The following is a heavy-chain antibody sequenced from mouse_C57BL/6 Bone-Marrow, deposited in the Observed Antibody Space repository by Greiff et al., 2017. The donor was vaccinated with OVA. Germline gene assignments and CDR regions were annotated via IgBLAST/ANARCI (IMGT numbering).Heavy chain of an antibody. J-gene: IGHJ4*01. CDR1: GFTFSDFY. CDR2: SRNKANDYTT. V-gene: IGHV7-1*01. Sequence: EVKLVESGGGLVQSGRSLRLSCATSGFTFSDFYMEWVRQAPGKGLEWIAASRNKANDYTTEYSASVKGRFIVSRDTSQSILYLQMNALRAEDTAMYYCARDVSHAMDYWGQGTSVTVSS. CDR3: ARDVSHAMDY.